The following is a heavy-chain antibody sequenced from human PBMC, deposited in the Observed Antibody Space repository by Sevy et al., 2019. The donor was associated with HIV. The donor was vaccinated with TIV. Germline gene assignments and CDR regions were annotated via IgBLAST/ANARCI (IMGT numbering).Heavy chain of an antibody. Sequence: GGSLRLSCAASGFTFGSYWMSWVRQAPGKGLEWVGNIREDGRDTYYADSVKGRFTISRDNAKNSLYLQMNSLRADDRAVYYWARGDYYDSSGYFTDAFDIWGQGTLVTVSS. V-gene: IGHV3-7*04. CDR3: ARGDYYDSSGYFTDAFDI. CDR2: IREDGRDT. D-gene: IGHD3-22*01. CDR1: GFTFGSYW. J-gene: IGHJ3*02.